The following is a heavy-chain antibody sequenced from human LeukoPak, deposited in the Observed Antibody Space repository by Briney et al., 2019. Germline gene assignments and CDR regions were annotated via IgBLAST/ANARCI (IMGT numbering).Heavy chain of an antibody. D-gene: IGHD6-13*01. CDR3: ARDFGWGSSWPMGAFDI. CDR1: GYTFTSYG. CDR2: ISAYNGNT. Sequence: SVKVSCKASGYTFTSYGISWVRQAPGQGLEWMGWISAYNGNTNYAQKLQGRATMTTDTSTSTAYMELRSLRSDDTAVYYCARDFGWGSSWPMGAFDIWGQGTMVTVSS. J-gene: IGHJ3*02. V-gene: IGHV1-18*04.